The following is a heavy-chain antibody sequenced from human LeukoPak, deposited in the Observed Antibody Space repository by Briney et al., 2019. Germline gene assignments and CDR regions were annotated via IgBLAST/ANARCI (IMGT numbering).Heavy chain of an antibody. V-gene: IGHV4-59*12. CDR2: IYYSGST. D-gene: IGHD5-18*01. J-gene: IGHJ4*02. Sequence: PSETLSLTCTVSGGSISSYYWSWIRQPPGKGLEWIGYIYYSGSTYYNPSLKSRVTISVDTSKNQFSLKLSSVTAADTAVYYCAREGRYSYGIPIDYWGQGTLVTVSS. CDR1: GGSISSYY. CDR3: AREGRYSYGIPIDY.